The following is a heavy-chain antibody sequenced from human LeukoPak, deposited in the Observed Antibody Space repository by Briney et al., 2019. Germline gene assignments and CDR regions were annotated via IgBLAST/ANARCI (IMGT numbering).Heavy chain of an antibody. J-gene: IGHJ3*02. CDR2: IIPILGIA. V-gene: IGHV1-69*04. CDR3: ASRGARDAFDI. CDR1: GGTFSSYA. D-gene: IGHD5-24*01. Sequence: GASVKVSCKASGGTFSSYAISWVRQAPGQGLEWMGRIIPILGIANYAQKFQGRVTITADKSTSTAYMELSSLRSEDTAVYYCASRGARDAFDIWGQGTMVTVSS.